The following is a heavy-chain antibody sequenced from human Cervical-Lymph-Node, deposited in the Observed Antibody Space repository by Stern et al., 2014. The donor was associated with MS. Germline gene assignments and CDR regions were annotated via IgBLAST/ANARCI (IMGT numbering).Heavy chain of an antibody. CDR1: GGTFSSYA. J-gene: IGHJ6*02. V-gene: IGHV1-69*01. Sequence: VQLVESGAEVKTPGSSVKVSCKASGGTFSSYAISWVRQPPGQGLEWMGGIIPIFGTANYAQKYQRSFKITAGHSTRTAYMELSSLRSEDTAVYYCARGELKEGLVRGMDVWGQGTTVTVSS. CDR2: IIPIFGTA. D-gene: IGHD1-26*01. CDR3: ARGELKEGLVRGMDV.